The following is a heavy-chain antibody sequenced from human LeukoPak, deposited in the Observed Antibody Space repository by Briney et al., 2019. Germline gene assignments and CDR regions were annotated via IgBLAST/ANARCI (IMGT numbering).Heavy chain of an antibody. J-gene: IGHJ6*02. V-gene: IGHV6-1*01. CDR1: GDSVSSNSAA. D-gene: IGHD1-1*01. CDR2: TYYRSKWYN. Sequence: SQTLSLTRAISGDSVSSNSAAWNWIRQSPSRGLEWLGRTYYRSKWYNDYAVSVKSRITINPDTSKNQFSLQLNSVTPEDTAVYYCAREQVIWSPPAHYYYYYGMDVWGQGTTVTVSS. CDR3: AREQVIWSPPAHYYYYYGMDV.